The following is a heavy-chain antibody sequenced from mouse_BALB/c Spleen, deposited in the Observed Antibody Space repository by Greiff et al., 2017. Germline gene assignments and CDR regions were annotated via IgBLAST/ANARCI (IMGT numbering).Heavy chain of an antibody. CDR2: ISDGGSYT. J-gene: IGHJ4*01. CDR1: GFTFSDYY. V-gene: IGHV5-4*02. CDR3: AREGGNYVDYYAMDY. D-gene: IGHD2-1*01. Sequence: EVKLVESGGGLVKPGGSLKLSCAASGFTFSDYYMYWVRQTPEKRLEWVATISDGGSYTYYPDSVKGRFTISRDNAKNNLYLQMSSLKSEDTAMYYCAREGGNYVDYYAMDYWGQGTSVTVSS.